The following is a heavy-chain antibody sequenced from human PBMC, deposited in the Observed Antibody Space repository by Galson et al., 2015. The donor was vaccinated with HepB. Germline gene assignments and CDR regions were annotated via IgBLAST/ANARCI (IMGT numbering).Heavy chain of an antibody. Sequence: SLRLSCAASGFTFSSYGMHWVRQAPGKGLEWVAVIWYGGSNKYYADSVKGRFTISRDNSKNTLYLQMNSLRAEDTAVYYCARDGGPAAPYGMDVWGQGTTGTVSS. CDR1: GFTFSSYG. CDR2: IWYGGSNK. V-gene: IGHV3-33*01. D-gene: IGHD6-13*01. J-gene: IGHJ6*02. CDR3: ARDGGPAAPYGMDV.